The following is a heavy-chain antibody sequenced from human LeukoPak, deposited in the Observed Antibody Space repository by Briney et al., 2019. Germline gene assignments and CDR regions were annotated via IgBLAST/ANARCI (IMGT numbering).Heavy chain of an antibody. D-gene: IGHD3-22*01. V-gene: IGHV4-34*01. Sequence: SETLSLTCAVYGGSFSGYYWSWICQPPGKGLEWIGEINHSGSTNYNPSLKSRVTISVDTSKNQFSLKLSSVTAADTAVYYCARGIPDYYDSSGYGNWGQGTLVTVSS. CDR3: ARGIPDYYDSSGYGN. J-gene: IGHJ4*02. CDR2: INHSGST. CDR1: GGSFSGYY.